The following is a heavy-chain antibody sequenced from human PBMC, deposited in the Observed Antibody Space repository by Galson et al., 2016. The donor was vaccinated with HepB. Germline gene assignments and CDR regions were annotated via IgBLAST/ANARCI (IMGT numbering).Heavy chain of an antibody. CDR3: AKGTTLQVHFGYFDH. CDR1: GFTFTNYW. D-gene: IGHD1/OR15-1a*01. Sequence: SLRLSCAASGFTFTNYWMTWVRQAPGKGLEWVSGISDSGGNTYFADSVKGRFTISRDNSRNTLYLQMNSLRVEDTAVYYCAKGTTLQVHFGYFDHWGQGTLVTVSS. V-gene: IGHV3-23*01. CDR2: ISDSGGNT. J-gene: IGHJ4*02.